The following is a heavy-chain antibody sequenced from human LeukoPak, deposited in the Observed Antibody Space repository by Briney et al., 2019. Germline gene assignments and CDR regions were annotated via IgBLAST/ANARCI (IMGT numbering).Heavy chain of an antibody. CDR1: GFNFSNAW. D-gene: IGHD3-22*01. J-gene: IGHJ4*02. Sequence: GGSLRLSCAASGFNFSNAWMSWVGQAPGKGLEWVGRIKSKTDGGTTDYAAPVKGRFTISRDDSKNTLYLQMNSLKTEDTAVYYCTTEYYYDSSGYYPWYFDYWGQGTLVTVSS. CDR3: TTEYYYDSSGYYPWYFDY. V-gene: IGHV3-15*01. CDR2: IKSKTDGGTT.